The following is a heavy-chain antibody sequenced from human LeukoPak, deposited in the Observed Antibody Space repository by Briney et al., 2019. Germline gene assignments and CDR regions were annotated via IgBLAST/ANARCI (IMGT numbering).Heavy chain of an antibody. D-gene: IGHD6-13*01. CDR1: GGSISRSSYY. V-gene: IGHV4-39*01. Sequence: PSETLSLTCTVSGGSISRSSYYWGWMRRPPGKGPERIGSIHYSGSTYYNPSLTSRVTISLDTSKNHFSLKLTSVTAADTAIYYCAKQGGSDSWYNLDWFDPWGQGTLVIVSS. CDR3: AKQGGSDSWYNLDWFDP. CDR2: IHYSGST. J-gene: IGHJ5*02.